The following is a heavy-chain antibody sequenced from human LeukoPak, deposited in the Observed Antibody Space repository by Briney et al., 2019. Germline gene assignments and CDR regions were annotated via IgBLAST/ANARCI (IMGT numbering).Heavy chain of an antibody. CDR3: ARSYGSGIYPVDY. J-gene: IGHJ4*02. CDR2: IYTSGST. Sequence: RPSQTLSLTCTVSGGSISSGYYYWSWIRQPAGKGLEWIGRIYTSGSTNYNPSLKSRVTISVDTSKNQFSLKLTSVTAADTAVYYCARSYGSGIYPVDYWGQGTLVTVSS. CDR1: GGSISSGYYY. D-gene: IGHD3-10*01. V-gene: IGHV4-61*02.